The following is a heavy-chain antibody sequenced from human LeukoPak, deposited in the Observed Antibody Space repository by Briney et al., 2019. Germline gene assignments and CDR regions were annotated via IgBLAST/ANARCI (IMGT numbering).Heavy chain of an antibody. CDR2: IRTKSNNYAT. CDR1: GFTFSGSA. Sequence: GGSLRLSCAASGFTFSGSAMHWVRQASGKGLEWVGRIRTKSNNYATTYGASVKGMFTISRDDSKNTAYLQMNSLKTEDTAVYYCANYDNSGNYYVNYWGQGTLVAVSS. J-gene: IGHJ4*02. V-gene: IGHV3-73*01. D-gene: IGHD3-22*01. CDR3: ANYDNSGNYYVNY.